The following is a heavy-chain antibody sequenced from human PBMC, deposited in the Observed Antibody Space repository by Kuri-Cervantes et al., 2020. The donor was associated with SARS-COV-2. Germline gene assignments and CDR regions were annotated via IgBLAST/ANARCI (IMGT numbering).Heavy chain of an antibody. J-gene: IGHJ6*04. V-gene: IGHV3-23*01. D-gene: IGHD3-16*01. CDR2: ISSGSYIT. CDR3: AKSGSSSSSYVSRLDG. Sequence: GGSLRLSCAASGFTFSSYAMSWVREAPGKGLEWVAAISSGSYITHYADSVKGRFTISRDDSKNTLHLQMDSLRGEDTAVYYCAKSGSSSSSYVSRLDGWGKETTVTVSS. CDR1: GFTFSSYA.